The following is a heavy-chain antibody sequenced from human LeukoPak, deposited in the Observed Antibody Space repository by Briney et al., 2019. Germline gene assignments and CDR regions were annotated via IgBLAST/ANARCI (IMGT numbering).Heavy chain of an antibody. V-gene: IGHV3-9*01. CDR3: AKEDRRGRHFDY. CDR1: GFTFDDYA. J-gene: IGHJ4*02. CDR2: ISWNSGSI. D-gene: IGHD3-16*01. Sequence: GGSLRLSCAASGFTFDDYAMHWVRQAPGKGLEWVSGISWNSGSIGYADSVKGRFTISRDNAKNSLYLQMNSLRAEDTALYYCAKEDRRGRHFDYWGQGALVTVSS.